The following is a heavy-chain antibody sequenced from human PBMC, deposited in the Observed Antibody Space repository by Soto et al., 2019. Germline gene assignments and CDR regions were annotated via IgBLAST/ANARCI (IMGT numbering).Heavy chain of an antibody. D-gene: IGHD1-1*01. V-gene: IGHV4-30-4*01. J-gene: IGHJ6*02. CDR3: ARDLWVEPELYYYGMDV. CDR1: GDSTSSADYY. CDR2: IFYSGTT. Sequence: PSETLSLTCTVSGDSTSSADYYWSWIRQTPGKGLEWIGHIFYSGTTYYNPSLKSRLTISVDTSQNHFSLRLTSVTAADTAVYYCARDLWVEPELYYYGMDVWGQGTTVTVSS.